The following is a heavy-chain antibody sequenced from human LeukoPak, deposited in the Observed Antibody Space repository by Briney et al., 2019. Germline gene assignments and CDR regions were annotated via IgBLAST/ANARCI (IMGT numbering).Heavy chain of an antibody. J-gene: IGHJ4*02. CDR1: GLTISSYS. Sequence: GGSLRLSCAASGLTISSYSMNWVRQAPGKGLQWVSYISSSSSTIYYADSVKGRFTISRDNAKNSLYLQMNSLRAEDTAVYYCARESRYFDWLFSSDPFDYWGQGTLVTVSS. D-gene: IGHD3-9*01. V-gene: IGHV3-48*04. CDR3: ARESRYFDWLFSSDPFDY. CDR2: ISSSSSTI.